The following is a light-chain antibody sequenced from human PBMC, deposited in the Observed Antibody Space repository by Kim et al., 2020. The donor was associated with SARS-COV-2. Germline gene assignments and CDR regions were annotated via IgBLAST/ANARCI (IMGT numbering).Light chain of an antibody. V-gene: IGLV1-44*01. CDR1: KPNIGRKT. J-gene: IGLJ1*01. CDR2: RNN. Sequence: SSCSGMKPNIGRKTINWRQPIPRTAPKLLIYRNNRRPSGVPDPISGSKSGTSASLAISGLQSEDEADYYCAAWDDSLNGYVFGAGTKVTVL. CDR3: AAWDDSLNGYV.